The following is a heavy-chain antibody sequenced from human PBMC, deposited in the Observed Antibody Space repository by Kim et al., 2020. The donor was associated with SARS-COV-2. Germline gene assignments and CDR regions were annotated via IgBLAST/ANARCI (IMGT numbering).Heavy chain of an antibody. Sequence: GGSLRLSCAASGFTFSSYAMSWVRQAPGKGLEWVSAISGSGAGTYYADSVKGRFTISRDSSKNTLYLQMNSLRAEDTAVYYCAKHYGSGVDAFDIWGQGTMVTVSS. V-gene: IGHV3-23*01. J-gene: IGHJ3*02. CDR3: AKHYGSGVDAFDI. CDR2: ISGSGAGT. D-gene: IGHD3-10*01. CDR1: GFTFSSYA.